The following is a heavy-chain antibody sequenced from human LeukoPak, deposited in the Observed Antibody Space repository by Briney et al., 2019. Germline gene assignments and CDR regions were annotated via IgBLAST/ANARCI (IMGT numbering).Heavy chain of an antibody. Sequence: SETLSLTCTVSGDSISSTTYWWGWIRQSPGQGLEWIGSMSYVGITSYNPSLKSRATISVDTSKNQFSLMLSSVTAADTAVYYCTRLPLDYSLDHWGQGAPVSVSP. CDR3: TRLPLDYSLDH. D-gene: IGHD4-11*01. CDR2: MSYVGIT. CDR1: GDSISSTTYW. J-gene: IGHJ4*02. V-gene: IGHV4-39*01.